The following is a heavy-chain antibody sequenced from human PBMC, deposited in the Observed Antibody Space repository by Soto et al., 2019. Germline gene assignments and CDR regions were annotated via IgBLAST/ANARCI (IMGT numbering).Heavy chain of an antibody. Sequence: ASVKGSFKASGYTFTTFAMHWLRQAPGQRPEWLGWINAGSGYTKYSQNFQDRVTISSDTSASTAYMELSSLRSGDTAIYYCARDRVSLAMFGVPVGVFKNWGQGTLVTSP. CDR2: INAGSGYT. V-gene: IGHV1-3*01. CDR3: ARDRVSLAMFGVPVGVFKN. D-gene: IGHD3-3*01. CDR1: GYTFTTFA. J-gene: IGHJ4*02.